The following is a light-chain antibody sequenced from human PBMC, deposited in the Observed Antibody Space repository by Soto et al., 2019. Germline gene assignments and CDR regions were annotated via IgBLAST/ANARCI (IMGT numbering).Light chain of an antibody. Sequence: QSALTQPRSVSGSPGQSVTISCTGTSSDVGGYDFVSWYQHHPGKAPKLMIHNVSKRHSGVTDRFSGSKSGNTASLTISGLQADDEAEYYCCSYAGSNYVVFGGGTKLTVL. CDR2: NVS. V-gene: IGLV2-11*01. CDR1: SSDVGGYDF. J-gene: IGLJ2*01. CDR3: CSYAGSNYVV.